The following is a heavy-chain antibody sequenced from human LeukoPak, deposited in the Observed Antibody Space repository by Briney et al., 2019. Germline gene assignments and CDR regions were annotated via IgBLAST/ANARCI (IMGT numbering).Heavy chain of an antibody. CDR3: ARRVFASGRQDY. V-gene: IGHV4-39*01. D-gene: IGHD3-10*01. J-gene: IGHJ4*02. Sequence: PSETLSLTCTVSGGSISSSDYYWAWIRQPPGKGLEWIGNIYYAGNNYYNPSLKSRVAISLDTSRNQLSLKLSSVTAADTAVYYCARRVFASGRQDYWGQGTLVTVSS. CDR1: GGSISSSDYY. CDR2: IYYAGNN.